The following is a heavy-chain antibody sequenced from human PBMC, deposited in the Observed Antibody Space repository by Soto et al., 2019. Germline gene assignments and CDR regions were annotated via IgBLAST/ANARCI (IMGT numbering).Heavy chain of an antibody. CDR3: ARYIPAAIVSYYYYYMDV. CDR1: GYTFTSYG. J-gene: IGHJ6*03. D-gene: IGHD2-2*01. Sequence: QVQLVQSGAEVKKPGASVKVSCKASGYTFTSYGISWVRQAPGQGLEWMGWISAYNGNTHYAQKLQGRVTRTTDTSTSTAYMELRSLKSDDTAVYYCARYIPAAIVSYYYYYMDVWGKGTTVTVSS. V-gene: IGHV1-18*01. CDR2: ISAYNGNT.